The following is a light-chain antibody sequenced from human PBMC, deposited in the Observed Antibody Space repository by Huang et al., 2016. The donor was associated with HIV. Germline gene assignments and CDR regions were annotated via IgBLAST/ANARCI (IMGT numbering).Light chain of an antibody. V-gene: IGKV2-29*02. CDR3: MQGIHLSSP. J-gene: IGKJ4*01. Sequence: NQTPLSLSVTPRQPASISCKSSQSLLHSDGKTYLYWYVQKAGQSPQLLMYEVSNRFSGVPDRFSGSGSGTSFTLKISQVEAEDVGIYYCMQGIHLSSPFGGGTKIEI. CDR1: QSLLHSDGKTY. CDR2: EVS.